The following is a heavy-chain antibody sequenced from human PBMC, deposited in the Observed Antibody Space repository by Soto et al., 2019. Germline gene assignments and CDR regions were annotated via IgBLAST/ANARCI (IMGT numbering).Heavy chain of an antibody. CDR1: GFTFSGDW. CDR3: ARGGY. D-gene: IGHD1-26*01. Sequence: EVQLVESGGGLVLPGESLRLSCAASGFTFSGDWVSWVRQAPGKGLEWVANINQDGNEKYYVDSVRGRFTISRDNAKSSLYLQMHSLRGEDTAVYYCARGGYWGQGTLVTVSS. V-gene: IGHV3-7*04. J-gene: IGHJ4*02. CDR2: INQDGNEK.